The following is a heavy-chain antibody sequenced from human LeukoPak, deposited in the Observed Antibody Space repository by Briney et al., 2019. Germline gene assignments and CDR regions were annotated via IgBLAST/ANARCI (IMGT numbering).Heavy chain of an antibody. D-gene: IGHD3-9*01. J-gene: IGHJ6*02. V-gene: IGHV4-59*08. CDR2: IYYSGST. CDR1: GGSISSYY. CDR3: ARSQAHFDWLLRDGMDV. Sequence: SETLSLTCTVSGGSISSYYWSWIRQPPGKGLEWIGYIYYSGSTNYNPSLKSRVTISVDTSKNQFSLKLSSVTAADTAVYYCARSQAHFDWLLRDGMDVWGQGTTVTVSS.